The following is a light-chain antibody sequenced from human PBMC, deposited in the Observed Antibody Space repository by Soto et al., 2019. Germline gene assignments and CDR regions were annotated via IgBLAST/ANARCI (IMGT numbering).Light chain of an antibody. CDR1: QSVSGSF. J-gene: IGKJ1*01. Sequence: ELVLTQSPGTLSLSPGERAILSCRASQSVSGSFLAWYQQKPGQAPRLLIYGASSRATGIPDRFSGSGSGTDFTLTISRLEPEDFAVYYCQQYKKWPRTFGHGTKVDIK. V-gene: IGKV3-20*01. CDR2: GAS. CDR3: QQYKKWPRT.